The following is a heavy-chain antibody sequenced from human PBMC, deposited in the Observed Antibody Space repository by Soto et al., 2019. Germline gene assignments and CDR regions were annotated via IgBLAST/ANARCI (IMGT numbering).Heavy chain of an antibody. J-gene: IGHJ3*02. CDR2: IFYSGST. CDR1: GGSISSGGYY. CDR3: ARDSSSRNVIAFDI. Sequence: QVRLQESGPGLVKPSQTLSLTCTVSGGSISSGGYYWSWIRQHPGKGLEWIGNIFYSGSTSYNPSLKSRVSISLDTSKNQFSLKLTSVTAADTAVYYCARDSSSRNVIAFDIWGQGTLVTVSS. D-gene: IGHD2-2*01. V-gene: IGHV4-31*03.